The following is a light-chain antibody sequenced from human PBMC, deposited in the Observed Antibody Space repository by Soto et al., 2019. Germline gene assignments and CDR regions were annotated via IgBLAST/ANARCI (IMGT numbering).Light chain of an antibody. V-gene: IGKV3-20*01. CDR2: GAS. J-gene: IGKJ1*01. Sequence: EVVLTQSPGTLSLSPGERATLSCRASQSVSRSYIAWYQQKSGQAPRLLIYGASNRATGIPDRFSDSGSGTDFTLTISRLEPEDFAVYYCQQYDSSPQTFGQGTKVEIK. CDR1: QSVSRSY. CDR3: QQYDSSPQT.